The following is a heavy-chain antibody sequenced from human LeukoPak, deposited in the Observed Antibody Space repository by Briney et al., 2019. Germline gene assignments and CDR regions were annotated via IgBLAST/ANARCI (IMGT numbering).Heavy chain of an antibody. J-gene: IGHJ4*02. CDR3: ARDKGVGAYFYY. CDR2: INPNSGGT. D-gene: IGHD1-26*01. V-gene: IGHV1-2*02. Sequence: ASVKVSCKASGYTFSGYYMHWVRQAPGQGLEWMGWINPNSGGTNYAQKFQGRVTMTRDTSISTAYMELSRLRSDDTAVYYCARDKGVGAYFYYWGQGTLVTVSS. CDR1: GYTFSGYY.